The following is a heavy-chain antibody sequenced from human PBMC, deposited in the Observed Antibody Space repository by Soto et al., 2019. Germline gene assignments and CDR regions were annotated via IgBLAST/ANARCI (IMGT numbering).Heavy chain of an antibody. CDR3: AFGPSPRRGVRGVMTFDY. D-gene: IGHD3-10*01. CDR1: GFTFSSYA. J-gene: IGHJ4*02. Sequence: PGGSLRLSCAASGFTFSSYAMSWVRQAPGKGLEWVSAISGSGGSTYYADSVKGRFTISRDNAKNSLYLQMNSLRAEDTAVYYCAFGPSPRRGVRGVMTFDYWGQGTLVTVPS. CDR2: ISGSGGST. V-gene: IGHV3-23*01.